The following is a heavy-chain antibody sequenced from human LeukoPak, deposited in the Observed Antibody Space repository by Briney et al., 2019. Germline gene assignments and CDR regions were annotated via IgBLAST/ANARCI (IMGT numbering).Heavy chain of an antibody. Sequence: GGSLRLSCAMSGFSMSNSEMHWVRQAPGKGLEWISYISSGGGTIYYADSVKGRFTISRDNARKSLYLQMNSLRVDNTAFYYCARPPPLQLWFVSDVYSWGQGTLVTVS. V-gene: IGHV3-48*03. CDR2: ISSGGGTI. J-gene: IGHJ5*02. CDR3: ARPPPLQLWFVSDVYS. CDR1: GFSMSNSE. D-gene: IGHD5-18*01.